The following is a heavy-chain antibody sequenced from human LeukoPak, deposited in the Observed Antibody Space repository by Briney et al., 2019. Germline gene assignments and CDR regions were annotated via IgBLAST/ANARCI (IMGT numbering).Heavy chain of an antibody. J-gene: IGHJ6*02. V-gene: IGHV3-30-3*01. CDR1: GFTFSSYA. CDR2: ISYDGSNK. D-gene: IGHD3-22*01. Sequence: PGRSLRLSCAASGFTFSSYAMHWVRQAPGKGLEWVAVISYDGSNKYYADSVKGRFTIFRDNSKNTLYLQMNSLRAEDTAVYYCAREPIVVVITSYYYYGMDVWGQGTTVTVSS. CDR3: AREPIVVVITSYYYYGMDV.